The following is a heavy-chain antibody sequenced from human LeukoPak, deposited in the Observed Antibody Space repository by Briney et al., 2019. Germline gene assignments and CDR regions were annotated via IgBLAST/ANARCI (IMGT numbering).Heavy chain of an antibody. J-gene: IGHJ6*03. CDR2: ISAYNGNT. D-gene: IGHD5-12*01. V-gene: IGHV1-18*01. CDR3: AGEDSGYERYYMDV. Sequence: ASVKVSCKASGYTFTSYGISWVRQAPGQGLEWMGWISAYNGNTNYAQKLQGRVTMTTDTSTSTAYMELRSLRSDDTAVYYCAGEDSGYERYYMDVWGKGTTVTVSS. CDR1: GYTFTSYG.